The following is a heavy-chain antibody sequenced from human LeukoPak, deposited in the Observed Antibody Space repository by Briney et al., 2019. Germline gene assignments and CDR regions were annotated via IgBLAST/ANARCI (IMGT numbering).Heavy chain of an antibody. CDR1: GYTFTGYY. CDR3: ARDVGTALVTGDY. V-gene: IGHV1-2*02. J-gene: IGHJ4*02. CDR2: INPNSGGT. Sequence: ASVTVSCKASGYTFTGYYMHWVRQAPGQGLEWMGWINPNSGGTNYAQKFQGRVTMTRDTSISTAYMELSRLRSDDTAVYYCARDVGTALVTGDYWGQGTLVTVSS. D-gene: IGHD5-18*01.